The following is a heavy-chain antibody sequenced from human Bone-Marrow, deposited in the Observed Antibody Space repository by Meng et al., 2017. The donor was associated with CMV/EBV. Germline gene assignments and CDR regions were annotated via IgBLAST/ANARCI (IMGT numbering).Heavy chain of an antibody. CDR3: ARDADSSGWYDLDY. V-gene: IGHV3-74*01. D-gene: IGHD6-19*01. Sequence: ASGFTFSPYWMHWVRQAPGKGLVWLSRISSDGSSTTYADSVKGRFTIPRDNAKNTLYLQMDGLRAEDTAVYYCARDADSSGWYDLDYWGQGTLVTVSS. J-gene: IGHJ4*02. CDR2: ISSDGSST. CDR1: GFTFSPYW.